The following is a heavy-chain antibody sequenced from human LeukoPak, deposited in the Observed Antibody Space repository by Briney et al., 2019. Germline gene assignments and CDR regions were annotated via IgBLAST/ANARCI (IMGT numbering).Heavy chain of an antibody. CDR2: INSDGSST. D-gene: IGHD3-10*01. V-gene: IGHV3-74*01. Sequence: GSLRLSCATPGFTLSSYWVHWGPPTPGEGLVLVSPINSDGSSTSYADSVKGRFTISRDNAKNTLYLQMNSLRAEDTAVYYCARNPVLVRGYYYYYGMDVWGQGTTVTVSS. J-gene: IGHJ6*02. CDR3: ARNPVLVRGYYYYYGMDV. CDR1: GFTLSSYW.